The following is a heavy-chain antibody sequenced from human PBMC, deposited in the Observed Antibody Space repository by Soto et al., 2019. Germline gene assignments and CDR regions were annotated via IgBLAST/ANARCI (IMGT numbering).Heavy chain of an antibody. V-gene: IGHV1-3*01. CDR3: AFDFSYYYDICPRPTHSSFYYGLDV. Sequence: ASVKVSFKASGYTFTSYAMHWARQAPGQRLEWMGWINAGNGNTKYSQKFQGRVTITRDTSASTAYMELSSLRSEDTAVYYCAFDFSYYYDICPRPTHSSFYYGLDVWGYGTTVTVSS. D-gene: IGHD3-22*01. CDR1: GYTFTSYA. CDR2: INAGNGNT. J-gene: IGHJ6*04.